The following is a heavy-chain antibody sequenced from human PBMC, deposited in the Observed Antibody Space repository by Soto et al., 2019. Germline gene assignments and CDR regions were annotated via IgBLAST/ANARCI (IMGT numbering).Heavy chain of an antibody. CDR2: ITPIVGTV. D-gene: IGHD2-15*01. V-gene: IGHV1-69*01. Sequence: QVQLVQSGAEVKKPGSSLKVSCKASGGTFNSFAFSWVRQAPGQGLEWMGGITPIVGTVNYAQKFQGRVTITADESTSTAHMELSSLRYEDTAVYYCARGHCIGGSCYSVVWWFDPGGKGTLVTVSS. J-gene: IGHJ5*02. CDR3: ARGHCIGGSCYSVVWWFDP. CDR1: GGTFNSFA.